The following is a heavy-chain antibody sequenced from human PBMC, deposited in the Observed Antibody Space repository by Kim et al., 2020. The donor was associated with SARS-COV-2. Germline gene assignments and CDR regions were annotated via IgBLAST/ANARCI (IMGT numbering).Heavy chain of an antibody. D-gene: IGHD5-18*01. CDR3: ASGYSYGPAFDY. V-gene: IGHV1-46*01. Sequence: ASVKVSCKASGYTFTSYYMHWVRQAPGQGLEWMGIINSSGGSTSYAQKFQGRVTMTTDTSTSTVYMELSSLRSEDTAVYYCASGYSYGPAFDYWGQGTLVTVSS. J-gene: IGHJ4*02. CDR1: GYTFTSYY. CDR2: INSSGGST.